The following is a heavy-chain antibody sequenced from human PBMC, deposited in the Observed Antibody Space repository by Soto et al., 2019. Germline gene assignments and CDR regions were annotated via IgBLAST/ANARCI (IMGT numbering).Heavy chain of an antibody. CDR2: IYWDGDK. CDR3: AHRRRSSWYFDY. Sequence: QITLKESGPTLVKPTQTLTLTCSFSGFSLSTSGVGVAWIRQPPGKALEWLALIYWDGDKRYSPSLRTRLTITKDTSKSQVVLAVTNMDPVDTATYYCAHRRRSSWYFDYWGQGTLVTVSS. V-gene: IGHV2-5*02. CDR1: GFSLSTSGVG. J-gene: IGHJ4*02. D-gene: IGHD6-13*01.